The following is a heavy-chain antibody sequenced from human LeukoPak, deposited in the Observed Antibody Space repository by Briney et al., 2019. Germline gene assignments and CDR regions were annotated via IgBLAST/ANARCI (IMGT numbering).Heavy chain of an antibody. J-gene: IGHJ3*02. D-gene: IGHD1-1*01. Sequence: SETLSLTCSVSGVSLTSHSWSWIRQPPGQGLEWIGFIYYTGSTDNNPSLRSRVTISIDTSKNQFSLKLTSVTAADTALYYCARGTTGTRGAFDIWGQGTMVTAFS. V-gene: IGHV4-59*11. CDR3: ARGTTGTRGAFDI. CDR1: GVSLTSHS. CDR2: IYYTGST.